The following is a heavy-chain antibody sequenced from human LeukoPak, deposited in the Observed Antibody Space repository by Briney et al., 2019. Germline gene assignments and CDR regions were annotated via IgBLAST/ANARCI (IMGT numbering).Heavy chain of an antibody. CDR1: SGSISSSSYY. CDR3: AKHRGSSAYYSFDY. J-gene: IGHJ4*02. Sequence: SETLSLTCTVSSGSISSSSYYWRWIRQPPGKGLEWIGSSYYSGSTYYNTSLESRVTISVDTSKNHVSLKVTSVTAANTAEYYCAKHRGSSAYYSFDYWGQGTLVTVSS. V-gene: IGHV4-39*01. D-gene: IGHD3-22*01. CDR2: SYYSGST.